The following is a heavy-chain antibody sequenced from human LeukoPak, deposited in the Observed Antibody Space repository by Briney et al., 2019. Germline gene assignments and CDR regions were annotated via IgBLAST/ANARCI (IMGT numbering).Heavy chain of an antibody. Sequence: PGGSLRLSCAASGFTVSRKYMSWVRQAPGKGLEWVSVIYGGGSTFYADSVKGRFTISRDNSKNTLYLQMNSLRAEDTAVYYCVRDPAAAGSLPDGYFDYWGQGTLVTVSS. CDR2: IYGGGST. D-gene: IGHD6-13*01. J-gene: IGHJ4*02. V-gene: IGHV3-66*01. CDR3: VRDPAAAGSLPDGYFDY. CDR1: GFTVSRKY.